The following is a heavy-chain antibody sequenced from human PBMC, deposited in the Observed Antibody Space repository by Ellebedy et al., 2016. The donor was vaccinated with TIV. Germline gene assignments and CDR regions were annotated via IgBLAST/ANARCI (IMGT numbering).Heavy chain of an antibody. V-gene: IGHV2-70*17. CDR1: GFSLSTSRLS. Sequence: SGPTLVTPTQTLTLTCTFSGFSLSTSRLSVSWIRQPSGKALEWLARIDWDDDKFYSTSLRTRLTISKDSSENQVVLTMTNMDPEDTATYYCARISSGWGFDYWGQGTLVTVSS. D-gene: IGHD6-19*01. CDR3: ARISSGWGFDY. CDR2: IDWDDDK. J-gene: IGHJ4*02.